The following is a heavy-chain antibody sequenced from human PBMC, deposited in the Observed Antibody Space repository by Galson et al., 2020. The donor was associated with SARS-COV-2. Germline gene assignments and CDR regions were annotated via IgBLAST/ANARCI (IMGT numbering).Heavy chain of an antibody. Sequence: GESLKISCAASGFTFSTYAMHWVRQAPGKGLEYVSSISSAGCSTYYADSVKGRFTISRDNSRNTLYLQMGHLRVDDMAVYYCARRTYGDPPRLYFD. D-gene: IGHD4-17*01. J-gene: IGHJ2*01. CDR1: GFTFSTYA. V-gene: IGHV3-64*02. CDR3: ARRTYGDPPRLYFD. CDR2: ISSAGCST.